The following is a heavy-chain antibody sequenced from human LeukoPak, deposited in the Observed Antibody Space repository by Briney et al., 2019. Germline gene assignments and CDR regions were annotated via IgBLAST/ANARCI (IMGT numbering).Heavy chain of an antibody. CDR2: ISWNSGSI. V-gene: IGHV3-9*01. Sequence: RAGGSLRLSCAASGFTFDDYAMHWVRQAPGKGLEWVSGISWNSGSIGYADSVKGRFTISRDNAKNSLYLQMNSLRAEDTALYYCAKDRWLRWDRHGDYDTEFDYWGQGTLVTVSS. CDR1: GFTFDDYA. D-gene: IGHD4-17*01. CDR3: AKDRWLRWDRHGDYDTEFDY. J-gene: IGHJ4*02.